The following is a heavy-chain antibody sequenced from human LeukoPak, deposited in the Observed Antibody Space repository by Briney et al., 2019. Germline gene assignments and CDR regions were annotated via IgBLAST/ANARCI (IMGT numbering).Heavy chain of an antibody. CDR3: ARVRGGNFDY. CDR1: GFTFSSSW. CDR2: IKEDGSLT. J-gene: IGHJ4*02. V-gene: IGHV3-7*03. Sequence: PGGSLRLSCAASGFTFSSSWMDWVRQAPGKGLEWVANIKEDGSLTFYVDSVKGRFTISRDNAKNSLFVQMNSLRAEDTAVYYCARVRGGNFDYWGQGTLVTVSS. D-gene: IGHD3-10*01.